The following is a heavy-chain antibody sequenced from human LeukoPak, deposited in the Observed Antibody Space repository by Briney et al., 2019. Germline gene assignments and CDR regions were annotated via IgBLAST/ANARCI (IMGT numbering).Heavy chain of an antibody. V-gene: IGHV4-4*07. CDR2: IYTSGST. D-gene: IGHD1-26*01. CDR1: GGSISSYY. CDR3: ARDRGSWNTGYWFDP. J-gene: IGHJ5*02. Sequence: SETLSLTCTVSGGSISSYYWSWSRQPAGKGLEWIGRIYTSGSTNYNPSLKSRVTMSVDTSKNQFSLKLSSVTAADTAVYYCARDRGSWNTGYWFDPWGRGTLVTVSS.